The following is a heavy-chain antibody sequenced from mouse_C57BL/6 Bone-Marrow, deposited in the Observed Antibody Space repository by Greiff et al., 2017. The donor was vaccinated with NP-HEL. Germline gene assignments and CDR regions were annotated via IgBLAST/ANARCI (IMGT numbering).Heavy chain of an antibody. CDR3: ARDYYKDY. CDR1: GFTFSDYY. D-gene: IGHD2-12*01. Sequence: EVKLMESEGGLVQPGSSMKLSCTASGFTFSDYYMAWVRPVPEKGLEWVANIYYDGSSTYYLDSLKSRFIISRDNAKNILYLQRSSLKSEDTATYYCARDYYKDYWGKGTTLTVSS. CDR2: IYYDGSST. J-gene: IGHJ2*01. V-gene: IGHV5-16*01.